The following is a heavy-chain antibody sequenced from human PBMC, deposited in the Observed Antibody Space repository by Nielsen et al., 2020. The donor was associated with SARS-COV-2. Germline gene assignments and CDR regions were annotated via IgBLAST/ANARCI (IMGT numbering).Heavy chain of an antibody. D-gene: IGHD3-10*01. V-gene: IGHV3-74*01. CDR1: GFTFSIYA. J-gene: IGHJ4*02. CDR2: ILSDGSTI. CDR3: ARDFYGSGSFPDY. Sequence: GESLKISCAASGFTFSIYAMHWVRQAPGKGLVWVSHILSDGSTINYADSVRGRFTISRDNAKNTLYLQMNSLRAEDTAVYYCARDFYGSGSFPDYWGQGTLVTVSS.